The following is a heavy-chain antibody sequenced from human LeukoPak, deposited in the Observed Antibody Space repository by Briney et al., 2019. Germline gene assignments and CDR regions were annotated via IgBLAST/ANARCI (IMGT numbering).Heavy chain of an antibody. CDR1: GYTFTSYY. CDR2: ISAYNGNT. V-gene: IGHV1-18*04. J-gene: IGHJ5*02. CDR3: ARTASTNWFDP. Sequence: ASVKVSCKASGYTFTSYYMHWVRQAPGQGLEWMGWISAYNGNTNYAQKLQGRVTMTTDTSTSTAYMELRSLRSDDTAVYYCARTASTNWFDPWGQGTLVTVSS.